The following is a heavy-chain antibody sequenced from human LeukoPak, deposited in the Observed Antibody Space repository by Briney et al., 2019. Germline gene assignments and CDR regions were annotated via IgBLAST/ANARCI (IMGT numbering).Heavy chain of an antibody. J-gene: IGHJ4*02. Sequence: SETLSLTCTVSGGSISSGDYYWSWIRQPPGKGLEWIGYIYYSGSTYYNPSLKSRVTISVDTSKNQFSLKLSSVTAADTAVYYCASYYDSGSYYDYWGQGTLVTVSS. CDR1: GGSISSGDYY. V-gene: IGHV4-30-4*01. CDR2: IYYSGST. CDR3: ASYYDSGSYYDY. D-gene: IGHD3-10*01.